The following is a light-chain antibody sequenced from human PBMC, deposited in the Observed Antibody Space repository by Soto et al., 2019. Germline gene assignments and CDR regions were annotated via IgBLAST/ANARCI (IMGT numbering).Light chain of an antibody. V-gene: IGKV2-28*01. CDR2: MGF. J-gene: IGKJ4*01. CDR1: QSLLNRNGQYC. CDR3: MLALESPPT. Sequence: DIVMTQSPLSLPVTPGEPASVSCRSSQSLLNRNGQYCLDWYLQKPGQSPQLLIHMGFIRASGVPDRFSGSGSGTYFTLTISRVEAEDVGVYYCMLALESPPTFGGGTKVEIK.